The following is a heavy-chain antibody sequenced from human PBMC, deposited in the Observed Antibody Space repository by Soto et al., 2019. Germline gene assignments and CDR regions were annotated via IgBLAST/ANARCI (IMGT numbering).Heavy chain of an antibody. J-gene: IGHJ3*02. Sequence: ASVKVSCKASGYTFTGYYIHWVRQAPGQGLELMGWFNPNSGGTNYAQKFQDWVTMTRDTSINTAYMELSRLRSNDTAVYYCAREIGDSSGSHDGFNIWGQGTMVTVSS. D-gene: IGHD3-22*01. CDR2: FNPNSGGT. CDR1: GYTFTGYY. CDR3: AREIGDSSGSHDGFNI. V-gene: IGHV1-2*04.